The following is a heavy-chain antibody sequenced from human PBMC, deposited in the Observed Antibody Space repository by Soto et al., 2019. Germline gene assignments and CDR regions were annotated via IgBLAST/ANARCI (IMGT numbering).Heavy chain of an antibody. D-gene: IGHD6-19*01. CDR1: GLTFTNYA. V-gene: IGHV3-23*01. CDR3: VKEGSGWYSRGPLDF. Sequence: PGGSLRLSCAASGLTFTNYAMNWVRQAPGKGLEGVSVISGSGGTAYYADSVKGRFTISIDNSNNMLYLQMNSLRAEDTAKYYCVKEGSGWYSRGPLDFWGRGTMVTVSS. J-gene: IGHJ3*01. CDR2: ISGSGGTA.